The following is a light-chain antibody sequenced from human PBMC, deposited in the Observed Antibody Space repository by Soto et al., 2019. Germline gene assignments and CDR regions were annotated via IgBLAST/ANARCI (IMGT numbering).Light chain of an antibody. Sequence: EIVLTQSPDTLSLSPGERATLSCRASQSVSSSYLAWYQQKPGQAPRLLIYGASSRATGIPDRFSGSGSGTDFTLTISRLEPEDFAVYYCQQYGSSPVTFGPGTKVDIK. V-gene: IGKV3-20*01. CDR2: GAS. J-gene: IGKJ3*01. CDR1: QSVSSSY. CDR3: QQYGSSPVT.